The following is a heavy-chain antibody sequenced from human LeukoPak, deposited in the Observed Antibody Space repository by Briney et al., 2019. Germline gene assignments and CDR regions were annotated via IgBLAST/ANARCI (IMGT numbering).Heavy chain of an antibody. V-gene: IGHV3-30-3*01. J-gene: IGHJ4*02. CDR2: ISYDGSNK. D-gene: IGHD3-22*01. CDR1: GFTLSSYA. Sequence: PGGSLRLSCAASGFTLSSYAMHWVRQAPGKGLEWVAAISYDGSNKYYADSVKGRFTISRDNAKNSVFLQMNSLRVEDTAVYYCASGSWSDHSGYWAPFDYWGQGTLVTVSS. CDR3: ASGSWSDHSGYWAPFDY.